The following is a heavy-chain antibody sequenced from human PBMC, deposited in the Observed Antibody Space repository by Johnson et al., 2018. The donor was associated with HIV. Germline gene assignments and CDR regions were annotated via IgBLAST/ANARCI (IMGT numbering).Heavy chain of an antibody. CDR1: GFIFNNYA. CDR2: ISGSGGGT. V-gene: IGHV3-23*04. D-gene: IGHD4-11*01. CDR3: ARDYRGALDI. Sequence: EVQLVESGGGLVQPGGSLRLSCAASGFIFNNYAMSWVRQAPGKGLEWVSGISGSGGGTYYADSVKGRFTISRDNSKNTLHLQMNSLRAEDTAVYFCARDYRGALDIWGQGTMVTVSS. J-gene: IGHJ3*02.